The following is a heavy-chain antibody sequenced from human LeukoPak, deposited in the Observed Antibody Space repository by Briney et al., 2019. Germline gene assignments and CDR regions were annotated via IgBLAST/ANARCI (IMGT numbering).Heavy chain of an antibody. V-gene: IGHV4-59*01. CDR1: GGSISSYY. D-gene: IGHD6-19*01. Sequence: PSETLSLTCTVSGGSISSYYWSWNRQPPGKGLEWIGYIYYSGSTNYNPSLKSRVTISVDTSKNQFSLKLSSVTAADTAVYYCARATYSSGWDYWGQGTLVTVSS. CDR2: IYYSGST. J-gene: IGHJ4*02. CDR3: ARATYSSGWDY.